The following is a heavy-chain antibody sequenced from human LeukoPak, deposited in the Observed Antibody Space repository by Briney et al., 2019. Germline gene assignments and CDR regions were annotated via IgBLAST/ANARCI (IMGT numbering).Heavy chain of an antibody. CDR1: GGSISSYY. CDR2: IYYSGST. J-gene: IGHJ5*02. D-gene: IGHD2-8*01. V-gene: IGHV4-59*01. CDR3: AKSGSCTNGVCYTPNWFDP. Sequence: SETLSLTCTVSGGSISSYYWSWIRQPPGKGLEWIGYIYYSGSTNYNPSLKGRVTISVDTSKNQFSLKLSSVTAADTAVYYCAKSGSCTNGVCYTPNWFDPWGQGTLVTVSS.